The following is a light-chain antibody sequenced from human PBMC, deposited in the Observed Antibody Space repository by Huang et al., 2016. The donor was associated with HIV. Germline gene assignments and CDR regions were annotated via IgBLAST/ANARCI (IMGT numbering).Light chain of an antibody. V-gene: IGKV1-17*03. CDR1: QDISNY. J-gene: IGKJ1*01. Sequence: DIQLTQSPYAMSASVGDRVSITCRASQDISNYLAWFQQKPGGAPKSLIYAASSLPSGVPSRFSGSRSGTKFTLTISSLQPEDFATYYCLQHHGYPRTFGQGTNV. CDR2: AAS. CDR3: LQHHGYPRT.